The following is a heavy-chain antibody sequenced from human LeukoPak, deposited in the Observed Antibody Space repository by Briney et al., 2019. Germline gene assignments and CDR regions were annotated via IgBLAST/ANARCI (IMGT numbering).Heavy chain of an antibody. CDR2: IIPMYHST. V-gene: IGHV1-69*13. CDR3: ARGEPGTHYFDY. J-gene: IGHJ4*02. CDR1: GGTFRSYT. Sequence: GASVKVSCKASGGTFRSYTVSWVRQAPGQGLEWMGGIIPMYHSTDYAQKFQGRITITADESTSTDYLELSGLRSDDTAIYYCARGEPGTHYFDYWGQGTLVIVSS. D-gene: IGHD1-14*01.